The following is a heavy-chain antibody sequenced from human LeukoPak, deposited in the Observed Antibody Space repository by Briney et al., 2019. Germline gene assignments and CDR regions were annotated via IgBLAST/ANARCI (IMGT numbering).Heavy chain of an antibody. D-gene: IGHD6-13*01. CDR1: GYTFTGYH. CDR2: INPYSGDT. V-gene: IGHV1-2*06. CDR3: ARDQGSLTRSWYTGY. J-gene: IGHJ4*02. Sequence: ASVKVSCKASGYTFTGYHIHWVRQAPGQGLEWMGRINPYSGDTNFAQKFQGRGTMTRDTSITKAYMDLSSLTPGDTAGYFWARDQGSLTRSWYTGYWVQGTQVTVSS.